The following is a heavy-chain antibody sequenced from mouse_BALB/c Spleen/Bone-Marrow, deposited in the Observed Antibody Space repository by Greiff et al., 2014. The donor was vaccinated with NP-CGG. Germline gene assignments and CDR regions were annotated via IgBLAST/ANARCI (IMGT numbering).Heavy chain of an antibody. V-gene: IGHV1-77*01. Sequence: VQLVESGPELVKPGASVKMSCKASGYIFTDSVINWVKQRGGQGLGWIGEIYPESGSTYYNEKFKGKATLTADKSSNTVYMQLSSLTSEDSAVYFCARGPWFTYWGQGTLVTVSA. CDR1: GYIFTDSV. CDR3: ARGPWFTY. J-gene: IGHJ3*01. CDR2: IYPESGST.